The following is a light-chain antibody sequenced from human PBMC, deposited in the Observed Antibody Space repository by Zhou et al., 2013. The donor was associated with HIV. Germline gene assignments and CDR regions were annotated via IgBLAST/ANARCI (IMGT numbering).Light chain of an antibody. V-gene: IGKV1-5*03. J-gene: IGKJ1*01. CDR2: KAS. CDR1: QSIGRW. Sequence: DIQMTQSPSTLSASVGDRVTITCRASQSIGRWLAWYQQKPGKAPKLLIYKASSLESGVPSRFSGSGSGTEFTLTISSLQPDDFATYYCQQYNSYSRTFGQGTKVEIK. CDR3: QQYNSYSRT.